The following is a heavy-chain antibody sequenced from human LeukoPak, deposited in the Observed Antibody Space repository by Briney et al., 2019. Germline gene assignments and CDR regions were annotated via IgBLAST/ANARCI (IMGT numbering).Heavy chain of an antibody. J-gene: IGHJ3*02. CDR3: ATLNYYVDAFDI. CDR1: GGTFSSYA. CDR2: IIPIFGTA. V-gene: IGHV1-69*05. Sequence: SVKVSCKASGGTFSSYAISWVRQVPGQGLEWMGGIIPIFGTANYAQKFQGRVTITTDESTSTAYMELSSLRSEDTAVYYCATLNYYVDAFDIWGKGTTVTVSS. D-gene: IGHD3-10*02.